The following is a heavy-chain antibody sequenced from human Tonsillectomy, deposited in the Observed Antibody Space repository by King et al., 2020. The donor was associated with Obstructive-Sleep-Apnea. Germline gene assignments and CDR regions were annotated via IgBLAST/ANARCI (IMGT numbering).Heavy chain of an antibody. J-gene: IGHJ4*02. CDR3: AKDKGGGGWYRLDY. D-gene: IGHD6-19*01. CDR2: INWNIGTI. V-gene: IGHV3-9*01. CDR1: GFTFDNYA. Sequence: LVESGGGLVQPGRSLRLSCAAFGFTFDNYAMHWVRQAPGKGLEWISGINWNIGTIGYADSVKGRFTISRDNAKNSLYLQMNSLRPEDTALYYCAKDKGGGGWYRLDYWGQGTLVTVAS.